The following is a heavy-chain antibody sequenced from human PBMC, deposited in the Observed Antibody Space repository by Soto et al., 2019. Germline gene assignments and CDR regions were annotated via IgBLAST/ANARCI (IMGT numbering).Heavy chain of an antibody. D-gene: IGHD2-15*01. CDR3: ARDLGYCSGGSCHEFHH. J-gene: IGHJ1*01. CDR2: ISYDGSNK. CDR1: GFTFSSYA. V-gene: IGHV3-30-3*01. Sequence: QVQLVESGGGVVQPGRSLRLSCAASGFTFSSYAMHWVRQAPGKGLEWVAVISYDGSNKYYADSVKGRFTISRDNSKNTLYLQMNSLRAEDTAVYYCARDLGYCSGGSCHEFHHWGQGTLVTVSS.